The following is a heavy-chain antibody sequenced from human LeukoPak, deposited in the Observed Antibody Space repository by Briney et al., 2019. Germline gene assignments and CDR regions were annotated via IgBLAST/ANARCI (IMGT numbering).Heavy chain of an antibody. J-gene: IGHJ4*02. CDR3: ARLVGITYFDY. CDR1: GFPFSSSA. V-gene: IGHV3-23*01. D-gene: IGHD3-9*01. CDR2: IPASGPKT. Sequence: GGSLRLSCAASGFPFSSSAMGWVRRAPQKGLEWVSAIPASGPKTYYTGSVRGRFTISRDNSKNTVYLQMQSLRAEDTAVYYCARLVGITYFDYRGQGTLVTVSS.